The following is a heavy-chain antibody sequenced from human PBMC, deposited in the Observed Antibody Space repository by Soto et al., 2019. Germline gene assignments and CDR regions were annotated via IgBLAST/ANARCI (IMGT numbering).Heavy chain of an antibody. Sequence: EVQLLESGGGLVQPGGSLRLSCAASGFTFSSYAMSWVRQAPGKGVEWVSAISGSGGSTYYADSVKGRFTISRDNSKNTLYLQMNSLRAEDTAVYYCAKDTGELLHIFDYWGQGTLVTVSS. CDR3: AKDTGELLHIFDY. J-gene: IGHJ4*02. V-gene: IGHV3-23*01. CDR1: GFTFSSYA. CDR2: ISGSGGST. D-gene: IGHD1-26*01.